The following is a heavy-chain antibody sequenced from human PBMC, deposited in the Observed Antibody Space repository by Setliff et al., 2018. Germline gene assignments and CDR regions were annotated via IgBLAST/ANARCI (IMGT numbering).Heavy chain of an antibody. D-gene: IGHD1-1*01. CDR1: GGSISSRSNY. CDR3: ARVVPLGGTDR. CDR2: INHSGST. Sequence: SETLSLTCTVSGGSISSRSNYWSWIRQPQGQELEWIVEINHSGSTNDNSSLTSRVIISVDTSKNQFSLNLSSVTAADTAIYYCARVVPLGGTDRWGQGTLVTVSS. V-gene: IGHV4-39*07. J-gene: IGHJ5*02.